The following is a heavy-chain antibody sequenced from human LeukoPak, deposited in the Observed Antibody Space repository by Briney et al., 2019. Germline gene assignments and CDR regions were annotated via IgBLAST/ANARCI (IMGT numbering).Heavy chain of an antibody. CDR3: ATRNTYYYCSGSYWAYNWFDP. D-gene: IGHD3-10*01. Sequence: GASVKVSCKVSGYTLTELSMHWVRQAPGKGLEWMGGFDPEDGETIYAQKFQGRVTMTEDTSTDTAYMELSSLRSEDTAVYYCATRNTYYYCSGSYWAYNWFDPWGQGTLVTVSS. CDR2: FDPEDGET. V-gene: IGHV1-24*01. CDR1: GYTLTELS. J-gene: IGHJ5*02.